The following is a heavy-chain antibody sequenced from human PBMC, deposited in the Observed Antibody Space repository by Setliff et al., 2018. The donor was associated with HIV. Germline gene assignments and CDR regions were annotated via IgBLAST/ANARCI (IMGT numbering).Heavy chain of an antibody. CDR3: AKQGYADSLYAFDV. Sequence: EASVKVSCKTSGYTFTAYYIYWVRQAPGHGLELMGRIHPNTGSTNYLQKFQGRVSITRDTSMSTVYMTLTGLTSDDTAVYYCAKQGYADSLYAFDVWGQGTMVTV. D-gene: IGHD3-16*01. J-gene: IGHJ3*01. CDR1: GYTFTAYY. V-gene: IGHV1-2*06. CDR2: IHPNTGST.